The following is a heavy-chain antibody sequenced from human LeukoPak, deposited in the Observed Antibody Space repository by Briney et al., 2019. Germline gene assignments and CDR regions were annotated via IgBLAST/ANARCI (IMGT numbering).Heavy chain of an antibody. CDR1: GYSFTSYW. V-gene: IGHV5-51*01. D-gene: IGHD6-13*01. CDR2: IYPGDSDT. Sequence: GESLKISCKGSGYSFTSYWIGWVRQMPGKGLEWMGIIYPGDSDTRYSPSFQGQVTISADKSISTAYLQWSSLKATDTAMYYCARHWARSSSWCRSHYYMDVWGKGTTVTVSS. CDR3: ARHWARSSSWCRSHYYMDV. J-gene: IGHJ6*03.